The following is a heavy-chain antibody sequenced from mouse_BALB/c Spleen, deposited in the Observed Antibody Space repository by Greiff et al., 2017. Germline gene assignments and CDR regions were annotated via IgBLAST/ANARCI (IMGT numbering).Heavy chain of an antibody. D-gene: IGHD1-1*01. CDR3: ARGNYGSHWYFDV. CDR2: ISDGGSYT. V-gene: IGHV5-4*02. Sequence: EVKLVESGGGLVKPGGSLKLSCAASGFTFSDYYMYWVRQTPEKRLEWVATISDGGSYTYYPDSVKGRFTISRDNANNNLYLQMSSLKSEDTAMYYCARGNYGSHWYFDVWGAGTTVTVSS. J-gene: IGHJ1*01. CDR1: GFTFSDYY.